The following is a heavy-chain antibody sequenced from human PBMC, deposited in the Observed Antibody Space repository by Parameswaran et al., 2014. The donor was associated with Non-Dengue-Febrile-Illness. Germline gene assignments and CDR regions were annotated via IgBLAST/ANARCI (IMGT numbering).Heavy chain of an antibody. D-gene: IGHD3-22*01. CDR3: AREGARKHYDSSGYYYYYGMDV. CDR2: IDPSDSYT. Sequence: VRQMPGKGLEWMGRIDPSDSYTNYSPSFQGHVAISADKSISTAYLQWSSLKASDTAMYYCAREGARKHYDSSGYYYYYGMDVWGQGTTVTVSS. J-gene: IGHJ6*02. V-gene: IGHV5-10-1*01.